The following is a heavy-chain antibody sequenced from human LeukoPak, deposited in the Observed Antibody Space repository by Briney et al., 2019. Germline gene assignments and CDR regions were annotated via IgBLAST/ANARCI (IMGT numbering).Heavy chain of an antibody. CDR1: GYSFTSYW. Sequence: LGESLKISCKGSGYSFTSYWIGWVRQMPGKDLEWMGIIYPGDSDTRYSPSFQGQVTISADKSISTAYLQWSSLKASDTAMYYCARQGRRDYGGNSGGFFDYWGQGTLVTVSS. V-gene: IGHV5-51*01. J-gene: IGHJ4*02. CDR3: ARQGRRDYGGNSGGFFDY. D-gene: IGHD4-23*01. CDR2: IYPGDSDT.